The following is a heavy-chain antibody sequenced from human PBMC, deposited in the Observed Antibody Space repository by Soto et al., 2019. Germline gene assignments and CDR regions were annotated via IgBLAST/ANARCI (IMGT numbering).Heavy chain of an antibody. V-gene: IGHV3-30*18. J-gene: IGHJ4*02. CDR3: AKDGQGYSYILS. D-gene: IGHD5-18*01. CDR1: GFTFSSYG. Sequence: QVQLVESGGGVVQPGRSLRLSCAASGFTFSSYGMHWVRQAPGKGLEWVAVISYDGSNKYYADSVKGRFTISRDNSKNTLYLQMNSLRAEDTAVYYCAKDGQGYSYILSWGQGTLVTVSS. CDR2: ISYDGSNK.